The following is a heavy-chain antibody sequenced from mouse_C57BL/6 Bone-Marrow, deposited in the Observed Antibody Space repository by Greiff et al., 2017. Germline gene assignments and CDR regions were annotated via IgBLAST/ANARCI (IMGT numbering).Heavy chain of an antibody. V-gene: IGHV5-4*01. CDR2: ISDGGSYT. D-gene: IGHD3-2*02. J-gene: IGHJ3*01. CDR3: ARKTAQAWFAY. Sequence: EVQLVESGGGLVKPGGSLKLSCAASGFTFSSYAMSWVRQTPEKRLEWVATISDGGSYTYYPDNVKGRFTISRDNAKNNLYLQMSHLKSEDTAMYYCARKTAQAWFAYWGQGTLVTVSS. CDR1: GFTFSSYA.